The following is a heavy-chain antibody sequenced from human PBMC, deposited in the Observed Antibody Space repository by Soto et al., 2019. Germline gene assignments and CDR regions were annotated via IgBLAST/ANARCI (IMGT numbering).Heavy chain of an antibody. CDR2: ISGSGGST. V-gene: IGHV3-23*01. D-gene: IGHD3-9*01. Sequence: GGSLRLSCAASGFTFSSYAMSWVRQAPGKGLEWVSAISGSGGSTYYADSVKGRFTISRDNSKNTLYLQMNSLRAEDTAVYYCAKATSYYDILTGYWRVNWFDPWGQGTLVTVSS. CDR3: AKATSYYDILTGYWRVNWFDP. J-gene: IGHJ5*02. CDR1: GFTFSSYA.